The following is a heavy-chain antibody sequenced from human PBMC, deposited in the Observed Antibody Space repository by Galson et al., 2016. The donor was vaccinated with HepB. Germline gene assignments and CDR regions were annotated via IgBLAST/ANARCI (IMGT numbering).Heavy chain of an antibody. Sequence: SLRLSCAASGFRFSDYSMSWVRQAPGKGLEWVSYISSSGSIYYADSVKGRFTTSRDNAKESLDLQMNSLRDEDTAVYYCARDQRGSGYYFYAFDIWGQGTMVTVSS. V-gene: IGHV3-48*02. J-gene: IGHJ3*02. CDR2: ISSSGSI. CDR1: GFRFSDYS. D-gene: IGHD3-22*01. CDR3: ARDQRGSGYYFYAFDI.